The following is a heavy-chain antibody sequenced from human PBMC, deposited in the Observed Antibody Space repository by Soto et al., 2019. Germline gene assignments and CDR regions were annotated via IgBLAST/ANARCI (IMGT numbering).Heavy chain of an antibody. CDR2: INPSGGST. J-gene: IGHJ6*02. Sequence: SVKASCKASGYTFTSYYMHWVRQAPGQGLEWMGIINPSGGSTSYAQKFQGRVTMTRDTSTSTVYMELSSLRSEDTAVYYCARDLVFSYGYGPYYGMVFWGQGSTVTVSS. CDR1: GYTFTSYY. D-gene: IGHD5-18*01. V-gene: IGHV1-46*01. CDR3: ARDLVFSYGYGPYYGMVF.